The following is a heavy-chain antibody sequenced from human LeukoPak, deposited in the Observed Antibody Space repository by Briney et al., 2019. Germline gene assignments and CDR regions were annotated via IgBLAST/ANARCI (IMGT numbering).Heavy chain of an antibody. J-gene: IGHJ5*02. CDR2: IYHSGST. Sequence: SETLSLTCAVSGGSISSGGYSWSWIRQPPGKGLEWIGYIYHSGSTYYNPSLKSRVTISVDTSKNQFSLKLSSVTAEDTAVYYCARDLRSPGYAGYSSSKGLGTWGQGTLVTVSS. V-gene: IGHV4-30-2*01. CDR1: GGSISSGGYS. CDR3: ARDLRSPGYAGYSSSKGLGT. D-gene: IGHD6-6*01.